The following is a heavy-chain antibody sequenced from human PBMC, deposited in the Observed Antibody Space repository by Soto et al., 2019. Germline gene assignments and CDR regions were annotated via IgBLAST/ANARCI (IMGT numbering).Heavy chain of an antibody. CDR2: ISAYNGNT. CDR3: ARDSPAYYDSSGYSDPLDY. Sequence: QVQLVQSGAEVKKPGASVKVSCKASGYTFTSYGISWVRQAPGQGLEWMGWISAYNGNTNYAQKLQGRVTMTTDTSTSTAYMELRSLRSDDTAVYYCARDSPAYYDSSGYSDPLDYWGQGTLVTVSS. D-gene: IGHD3-22*01. V-gene: IGHV1-18*01. CDR1: GYTFTSYG. J-gene: IGHJ4*02.